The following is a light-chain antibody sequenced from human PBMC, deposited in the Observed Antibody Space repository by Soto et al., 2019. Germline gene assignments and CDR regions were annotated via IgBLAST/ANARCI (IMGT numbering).Light chain of an antibody. J-gene: IGKJ1*01. Sequence: DIVLTQSPVTLSFSPGERATLSCMASQSVSSYLAWYHQKPGQAPRLIIYGASTRATGVPSRFSGSGSGTECILTISSLQSEDVGVYYCQQYNNWPRTLGRGTKVDIK. CDR2: GAS. V-gene: IGKV3-15*01. CDR1: QSVSSY. CDR3: QQYNNWPRT.